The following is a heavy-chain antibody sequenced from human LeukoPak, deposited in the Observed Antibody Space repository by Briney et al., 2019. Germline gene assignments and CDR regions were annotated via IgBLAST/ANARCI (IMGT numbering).Heavy chain of an antibody. D-gene: IGHD2/OR15-2a*01. CDR3: VRSMGSMDV. V-gene: IGHV3-48*01. CDR2: ISSSSSTT. CDR1: GFTFSSYS. Sequence: GGSLRLSCAASGFTFSSYSINWVRQAPGKGLEWVSYISSSSSTTYYADSVKGRFTISRDNAKNSLYLQMNSLRVEDTAVYYCVRSMGSMDVWGQGTTVTVSS. J-gene: IGHJ6*02.